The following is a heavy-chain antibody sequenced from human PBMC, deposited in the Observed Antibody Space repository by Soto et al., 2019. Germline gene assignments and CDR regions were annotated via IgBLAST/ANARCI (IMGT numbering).Heavy chain of an antibody. Sequence: GGSLRLSCAASGFTFSSYGMHWVRQAPGKGLEWVAVIWYDGSNKYYADSVKGRFTISRDNSKNTLYLQMNSLRAEDTAVYYCARGPPVVRLLYYYYMDVWGKGTTVTVSS. CDR3: ARGPPVVRLLYYYYMDV. CDR2: IWYDGSNK. CDR1: GFTFSSYG. J-gene: IGHJ6*03. D-gene: IGHD2-2*01. V-gene: IGHV3-33*01.